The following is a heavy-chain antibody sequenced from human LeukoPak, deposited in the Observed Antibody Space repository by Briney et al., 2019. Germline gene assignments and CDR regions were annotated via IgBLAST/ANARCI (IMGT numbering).Heavy chain of an antibody. J-gene: IGHJ4*02. CDR1: GYTFTGYY. CDR3: AREGYCGGDCYYYFDY. CDR2: INPNSGGT. V-gene: IGHV1-2*02. Sequence: ASVKVSCKASGYTFTGYYMHWVRQAPGQGLEWMGWINPNSGGTNYAQKFQGRVTMTRDTSISTAYMELSRLRSDDTAVYYCAREGYCGGDCYYYFDYWGQGTLVTVSS. D-gene: IGHD2-21*02.